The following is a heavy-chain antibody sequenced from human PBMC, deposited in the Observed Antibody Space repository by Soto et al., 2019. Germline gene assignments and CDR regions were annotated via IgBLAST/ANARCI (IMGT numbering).Heavy chain of an antibody. J-gene: IGHJ4*02. D-gene: IGHD1-26*01. V-gene: IGHV1-2*04. CDR1: GYTFTGYY. Sequence: ASVKVSCKASGYTFTGYYIHWVRQAPGQGLEWMGWINPNSGGTNYAQKFQGWVTMTRDTSISTAYMELSRLRSDDTAVYYCAREIWVVGATKGSSRFDYWGQGTLVTVSS. CDR2: INPNSGGT. CDR3: AREIWVVGATKGSSRFDY.